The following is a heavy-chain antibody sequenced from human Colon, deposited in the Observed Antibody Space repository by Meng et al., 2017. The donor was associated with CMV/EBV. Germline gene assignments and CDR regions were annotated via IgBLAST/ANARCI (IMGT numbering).Heavy chain of an antibody. CDR3: AQLRGITGWFDP. J-gene: IGHJ5*02. CDR1: GGSVSGYY. D-gene: IGHD1-1*01. CDR2: VHYSGRT. V-gene: IGHV4-59*02. Sequence: SETLSLTCTVSGGSVSGYYGSWIRQPPGKGLEWIGYVHYSGRTHYNPSLKNRVTISVDTSKNQFSLNLKSVTAADTAVYYCAQLRGITGWFDPWGQGTLVTVSS.